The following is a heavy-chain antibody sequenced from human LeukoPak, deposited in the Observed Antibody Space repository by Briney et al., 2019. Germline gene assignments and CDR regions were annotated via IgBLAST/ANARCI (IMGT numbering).Heavy chain of an antibody. D-gene: IGHD3-10*01. J-gene: IGHJ4*02. CDR3: AKDSRYVSGD. Sequence: PGGSLRLSCSASGFTFSIYWMSWVRQAPGKGLECVSVISGSGGSTYYVDPVKGRFTISRDNSKNTLYLQMNSLRVEDTAVYYCAKDSRYVSGDWGQGTLVTVSS. V-gene: IGHV3-23*01. CDR2: ISGSGGST. CDR1: GFTFSIYW.